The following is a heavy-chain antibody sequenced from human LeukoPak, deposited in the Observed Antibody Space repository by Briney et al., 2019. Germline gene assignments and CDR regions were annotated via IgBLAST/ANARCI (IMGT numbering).Heavy chain of an antibody. CDR1: GGSISSGDYY. CDR3: ARSSINVLMVFLDY. J-gene: IGHJ4*02. V-gene: IGHV4-30-4*08. D-gene: IGHD2-8*01. Sequence: SQTLSLTXTVSGGSISSGDYYWSWIRQPPGKGLEWIGYIYYSGSTYYNPSLKSRVTISVDTSKNQFSLKLSSVTAADTAVYYCARSSINVLMVFLDYWGQGTLVTVSS. CDR2: IYYSGST.